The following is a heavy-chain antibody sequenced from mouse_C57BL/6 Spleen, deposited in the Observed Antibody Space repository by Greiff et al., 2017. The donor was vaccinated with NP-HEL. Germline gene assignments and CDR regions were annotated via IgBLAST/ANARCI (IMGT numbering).Heavy chain of an antibody. CDR3: ARGGQLRLRYYCDY. Sequence: VKLQESGPELVKPGASVKISCKASGYAFSSSWMNWVKQRPGKGLEWIGRIYPGDGDTNYNGKFKGKATLTADKSSSTAYMQLSSLTSEDSAVYFCARGGQLRLRYYCDYWGQGTTLTVSS. D-gene: IGHD3-2*02. V-gene: IGHV1-82*01. CDR1: GYAFSSSW. CDR2: IYPGDGDT. J-gene: IGHJ2*01.